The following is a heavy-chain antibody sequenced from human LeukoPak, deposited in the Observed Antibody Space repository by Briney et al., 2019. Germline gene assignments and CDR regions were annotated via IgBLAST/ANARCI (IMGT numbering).Heavy chain of an antibody. CDR3: ARLNGDGFDI. CDR2: IYSSGST. V-gene: IGHV4-4*07. D-gene: IGHD2-8*01. J-gene: IGHJ3*02. Sequence: PSETLSLTCSFSGVSLDEYYWYWIRQSAGKRLECIVRIYSSGSTNYSPSLKSGVTMSIDTSKRHLSLKLSSVTAADMGFYYWARLNGDGFDIWGQGTKVTVSS. CDR1: GVSLDEYY.